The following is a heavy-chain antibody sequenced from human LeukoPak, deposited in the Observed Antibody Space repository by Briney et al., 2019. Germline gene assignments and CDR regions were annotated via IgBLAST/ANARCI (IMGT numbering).Heavy chain of an antibody. CDR1: GGTFSSYA. D-gene: IGHD1-26*01. Sequence: SVEVSCKASGGTFSSYAISWVRQAPGQGLEWMGRIIPIFGTANYAQKFQGRVTITTDESTSTAYMELSSLRSEDTAVYYCARGAGREDDYWGQGTLVTVSS. CDR3: ARGAGREDDY. V-gene: IGHV1-69*05. CDR2: IIPIFGTA. J-gene: IGHJ4*02.